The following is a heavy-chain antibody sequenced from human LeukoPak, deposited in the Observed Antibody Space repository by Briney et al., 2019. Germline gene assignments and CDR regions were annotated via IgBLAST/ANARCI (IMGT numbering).Heavy chain of an antibody. CDR1: GGSISSSISY. CDR3: ATHVSIVAPATLNYGDNWFDP. Sequence: PSETLSLTCTVSGGSISSSISYWGWIRQPPGTGLEWIGSIYYRGTTYYNPSLKSRVTISVDTSKNQFSLNLNSVTAADTAIYYCATHVSIVAPATLNYGDNWFDPWGQGTLVIVSS. J-gene: IGHJ5*02. D-gene: IGHD2-2*01. V-gene: IGHV4-39*01. CDR2: IYYRGTT.